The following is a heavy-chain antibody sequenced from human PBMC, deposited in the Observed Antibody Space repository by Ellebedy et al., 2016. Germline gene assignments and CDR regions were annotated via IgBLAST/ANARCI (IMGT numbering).Heavy chain of an antibody. D-gene: IGHD6-6*01. J-gene: IGHJ4*02. CDR1: GGSVDTYY. CDR3: ARDVSLYSSSPSFDS. V-gene: IGHV4-59*02. Sequence: SETLSLTXTVSGGSVDTYYWTWIRQSPGKELEWIGYVFYGGSTKYNPSLRSRVTISLHTSRNQFSLRVTSVAAADTAVYYCARDVSLYSSSPSFDSWGQGTLVTVSS. CDR2: VFYGGST.